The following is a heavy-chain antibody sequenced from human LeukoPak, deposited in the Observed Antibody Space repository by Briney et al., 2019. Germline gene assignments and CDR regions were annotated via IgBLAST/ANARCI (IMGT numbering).Heavy chain of an antibody. CDR2: IYHSGST. CDR1: GGSFSGYY. V-gene: IGHV4-38-2*01. CDR3: ARSAATGTHNWFDP. Sequence: NPSETLSLTCAVYGGSFSGYYWGWIRQPPGKGLEWIGSIYHSGSTYYNPSLKSRVTISVDTSKNQFSLKLSSVTAADTAVYYCARSAATGTHNWFDPWGQGTLVTVSS. J-gene: IGHJ5*02. D-gene: IGHD6-13*01.